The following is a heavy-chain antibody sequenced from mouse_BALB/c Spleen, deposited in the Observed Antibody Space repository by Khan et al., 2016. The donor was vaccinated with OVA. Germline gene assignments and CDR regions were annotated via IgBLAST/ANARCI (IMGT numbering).Heavy chain of an antibody. D-gene: IGHD1-1*01. Sequence: EVQLVESGPSLVKPSQTLSLTCSVTGDSITSGFWNWIRKFPGNKFEYMGYVTYSGNTYYNPSLNSRISITRDTSKSQSYLQLNSVTTEDTATYFCARSYGSWAMDYWGQGTSVTVSS. CDR3: ARSYGSWAMDY. V-gene: IGHV3-8*02. CDR2: VTYSGNT. J-gene: IGHJ4*01. CDR1: GDSITSGF.